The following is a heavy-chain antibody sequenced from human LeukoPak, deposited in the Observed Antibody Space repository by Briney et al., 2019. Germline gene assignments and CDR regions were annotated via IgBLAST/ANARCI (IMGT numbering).Heavy chain of an antibody. CDR3: ARGHVGSYAYYYYYGMDV. J-gene: IGHJ6*02. CDR1: GGSFSGYY. V-gene: IGHV4-34*01. D-gene: IGHD2-8*01. CDR2: INHSEST. Sequence: SETLSLTCAVYGGSFSGYYWSWIRQPPKKGLEWIGEINHSESTNYNPSLKSRVTISVDTSKNQFSLKLRSVTPADTAVYYCARGHVGSYAYYYYYGMDVWGQGTTVTVSS.